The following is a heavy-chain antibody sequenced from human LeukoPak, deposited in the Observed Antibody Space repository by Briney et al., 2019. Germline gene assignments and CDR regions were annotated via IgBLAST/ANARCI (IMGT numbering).Heavy chain of an antibody. Sequence: GGSLRLSCAASGFTFSSYSMNWVRQAPGKGLEWVSSISSSSSYIYHADSVKGRFTISRDNAKNSLYLQMNSLRAEDTAVYYCARAVVAAHNWFDPWGQGTLVTVSS. CDR2: ISSSSSYI. CDR1: GFTFSSYS. D-gene: IGHD2-15*01. CDR3: ARAVVAAHNWFDP. V-gene: IGHV3-21*01. J-gene: IGHJ5*02.